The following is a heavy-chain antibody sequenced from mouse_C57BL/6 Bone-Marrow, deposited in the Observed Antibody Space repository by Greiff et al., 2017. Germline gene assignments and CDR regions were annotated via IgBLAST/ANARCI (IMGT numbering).Heavy chain of an antibody. CDR3: AMWGSRNWYFDV. CDR1: GYTFTSYW. CDR2: IHPNSGST. Sequence: QVQLQQPGAELVKPGASVKLSCKASGYTFTSYWMHWVKQRPGQGLEWIGMIHPNSGSTNYNEKFKSKATLTVDKSSSTAYMQLSSLTSEDSAVXYCAMWGSRNWYFDVWGTGTTVTVSS. V-gene: IGHV1-64*01. D-gene: IGHD1-1*01. J-gene: IGHJ1*03.